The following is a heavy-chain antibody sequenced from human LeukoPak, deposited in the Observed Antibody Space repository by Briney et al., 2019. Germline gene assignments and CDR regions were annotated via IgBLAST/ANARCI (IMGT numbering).Heavy chain of an antibody. V-gene: IGHV3-33*06. D-gene: IGHD6-19*01. CDR2: IWYDGSNK. CDR3: AKVTTISSGWYHFDY. J-gene: IGHJ4*02. Sequence: PGGSLRLSCAASGFTFSSYGMQWVRQAPGKGLEWVAVIWYDGSNKYYADSVKGRFTISRDNSKNTLYLQMNSLRAEATAVYYCAKVTTISSGWYHFDYWGQGTLVTVSS. CDR1: GFTFSSYG.